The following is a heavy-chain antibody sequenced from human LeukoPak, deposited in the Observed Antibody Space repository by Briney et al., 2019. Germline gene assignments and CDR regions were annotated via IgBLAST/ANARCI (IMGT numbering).Heavy chain of an antibody. CDR3: ARFRGGSSGWYTNDY. CDR1: RFTFSDYY. CDR2: ISSGSTK. V-gene: IGHV3-11*04. Sequence: GGSLRLSCAASRFTFSDYYMSWIRQAPGKGLEWVSYISSGSTKYYADSVKGRFTISRDNAKNSLYLLMNSLRAEDTAVYYCARFRGGSSGWYTNDYWGQGTLVTVSS. D-gene: IGHD6-19*01. J-gene: IGHJ4*02.